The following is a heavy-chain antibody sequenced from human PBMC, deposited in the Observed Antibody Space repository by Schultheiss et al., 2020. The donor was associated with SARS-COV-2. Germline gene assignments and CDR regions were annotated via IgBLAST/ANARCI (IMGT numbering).Heavy chain of an antibody. V-gene: IGHV3-23*01. CDR2: ISGSGGST. D-gene: IGHD2-15*01. CDR3: ARDRGDCSGGSCYLGYFDY. Sequence: GGSLRLSCAASRLSYSSYDMSWVRQAPGKGLVWVSAISGSGGSTYYADSVKGRFTISRDNSKNTLYLQMNSLRAEDTAVYYCARDRGDCSGGSCYLGYFDYWGQGTLVTVSS. CDR1: RLSYSSYD. J-gene: IGHJ4*02.